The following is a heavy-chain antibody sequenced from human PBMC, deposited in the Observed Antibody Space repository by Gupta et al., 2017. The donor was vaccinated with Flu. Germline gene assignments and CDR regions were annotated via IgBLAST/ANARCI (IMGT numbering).Heavy chain of an antibody. V-gene: IGHV3-11*05. D-gene: IGHD2-15*01. CDR3: ARDLKGPILLKHYYYYYGLDV. J-gene: IGHJ6*02. CDR1: GFIFDDYY. CDR2: ISSTSTYK. Sequence: QVQLVESGGGLVKPGGSLRLSCATSGFIFDDYYLTWIRQAPGKGPEWVAYISSTSTYKNYADSVKGRFTISRDNTEKTLFLRMTGLRADDTAVYYCARDLKGPILLKHYYYYYGLDVWGQGTTVTVSS.